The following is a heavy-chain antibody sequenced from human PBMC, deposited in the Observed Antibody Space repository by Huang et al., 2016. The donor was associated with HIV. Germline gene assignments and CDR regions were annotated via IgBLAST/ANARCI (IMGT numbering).Heavy chain of an antibody. CDR3: AKDGRGSGTYYDYFEY. CDR1: GFTFNKFD. J-gene: IGHJ4*02. V-gene: IGHV3-30*18. CDR2: ISYDGMSK. D-gene: IGHD1-26*01. Sequence: QVQLVESGGGVVQPGRSLRLSCAAFGFTFNKFDMHWVRTAPGKGLELVAIISYDGMSKYHADSVEGRFTISRDNSKNTVYLQMNSLRVEDTAVYYCAKDGRGSGTYYDYFEYWGQGTLVTVSS.